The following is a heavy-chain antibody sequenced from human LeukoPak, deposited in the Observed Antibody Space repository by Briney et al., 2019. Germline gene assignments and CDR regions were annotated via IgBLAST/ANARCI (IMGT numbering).Heavy chain of an antibody. J-gene: IGHJ4*02. CDR1: GFAFSNYW. Sequence: GGSLRLSCAASGFAFSNYWMSWVRQAPGNGPEWVANIKEDESEKNYVDSVKGRFTISRDSAKNSLYLQMNSLRAEDTAVYYCARVTSGSSYRPFDYWGQGTLVTVSS. D-gene: IGHD3-10*01. CDR3: ARVTSGSSYRPFDY. V-gene: IGHV3-7*01. CDR2: IKEDESEK.